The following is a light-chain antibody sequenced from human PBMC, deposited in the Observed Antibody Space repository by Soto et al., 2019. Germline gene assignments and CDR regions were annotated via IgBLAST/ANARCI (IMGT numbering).Light chain of an antibody. V-gene: IGLV2-14*01. CDR2: DVS. CDR3: SSYTSSHTLV. Sequence: QSALTQPASVSGSPGQSITISCTGTSSDVGGYDYVSWYQQHPGKAPKLMIYDVSDRPSGVSNRFSGSKSGNTASLTISGLQAEDEADYYCSSYTSSHTLVFGGGTKVTVL. CDR1: SSDVGGYDY. J-gene: IGLJ2*01.